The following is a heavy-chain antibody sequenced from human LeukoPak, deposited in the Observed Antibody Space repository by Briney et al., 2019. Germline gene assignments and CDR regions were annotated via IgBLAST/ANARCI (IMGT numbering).Heavy chain of an antibody. CDR1: GFTFSSSW. D-gene: IGHD3-9*01. CDR2: INQDVSEK. V-gene: IGHV3-7*01. CDR3: VRGAGFITDY. J-gene: IGHJ4*02. Sequence: GGSLRLSCAASGFTFSSSWMHWVRQAPGKGLEWVANINQDVSEKYYVDSVKGRFTISRDNARNSLYLQMNSLRAEDTAVYYCVRGAGFITDYWGQGTLVTVSS.